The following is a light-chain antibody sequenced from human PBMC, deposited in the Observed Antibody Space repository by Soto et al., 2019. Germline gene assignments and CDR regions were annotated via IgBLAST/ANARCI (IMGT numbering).Light chain of an antibody. Sequence: EIVLTQSPGTLSLSPGKRATLSCRASQTISSTYLAWYQQRPGQAPRLLIYGASSRATGIPDTFSGRGSGTDFALTISRLEPEDLVVDYCQHYDSSLPITCGPGTKVYIK. J-gene: IGKJ3*01. CDR3: QHYDSSLPIT. CDR1: QTISSTY. V-gene: IGKV3-20*01. CDR2: GAS.